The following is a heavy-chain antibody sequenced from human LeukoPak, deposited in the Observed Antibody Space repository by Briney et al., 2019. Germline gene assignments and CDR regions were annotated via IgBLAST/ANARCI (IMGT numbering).Heavy chain of an antibody. V-gene: IGHV3-23*01. D-gene: IGHD2-21*01. CDR2: ISGSDGRT. J-gene: IGHJ4*02. CDR3: AKEKSVIGTPAFDY. CDR1: GFSFSSYA. Sequence: GGSLRLSCAASGFSFSSYAMSWVRQAPGKGLECVSGISGSDGRTYYPDSVKGRFTVSRDTSKNILFLQMNSLRAEDTAVYYCAKEKSVIGTPAFDYWGQGTLVTVSS.